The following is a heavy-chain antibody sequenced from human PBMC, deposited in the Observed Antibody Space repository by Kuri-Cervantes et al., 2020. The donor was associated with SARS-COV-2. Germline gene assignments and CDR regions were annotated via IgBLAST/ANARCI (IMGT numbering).Heavy chain of an antibody. CDR1: GFTFSNYA. D-gene: IGHD3-16*01. CDR3: ARGAANYYMDV. CDR2: IWYDGKNE. V-gene: IGHV3-33*08. J-gene: IGHJ6*03. Sequence: GGSLRLSCVASGFTFSNYAIHWVRQAPGKGLKWVAVIWYDGKNEYYAGSVKGRFTISRDNSRNTVLLQMNILRAEDTAIYYCARGAANYYMDVWGTGTTVTVSS.